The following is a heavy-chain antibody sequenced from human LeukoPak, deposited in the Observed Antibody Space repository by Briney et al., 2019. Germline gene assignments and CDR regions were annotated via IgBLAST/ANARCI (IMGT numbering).Heavy chain of an antibody. V-gene: IGHV4-59*01. CDR2: VSYSGRT. D-gene: IGHD5-24*01. CDR3: ARPGRQDAYNGHYWYFDL. CDR1: GGSITNNY. Sequence: SETLSLTRTVSGGSITNNYWNWIRQPPGKDLEWIGCVSYSGRTHYSSALKSRVTISVDTSKNQFSLNLRSVTAADTAVYYCARPGRQDAYNGHYWYFDLWGRGTLVTVSS. J-gene: IGHJ2*01.